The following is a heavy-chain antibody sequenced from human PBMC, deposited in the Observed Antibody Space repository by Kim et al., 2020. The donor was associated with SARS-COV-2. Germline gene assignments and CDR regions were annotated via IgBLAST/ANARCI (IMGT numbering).Heavy chain of an antibody. D-gene: IGHD2-21*01. CDR1: GYTFTSYG. CDR2: ISAYNGNT. V-gene: IGHV1-18*01. J-gene: IGHJ6*02. Sequence: ASVKVSCKASGYTFTSYGISWVRQAPGQGLEWMGWISAYNGNTNYAQKLQGRVTMTTDTSTSTAYMELRSLRSDDTAVYYCARNLIVVQNYYYYYGMDVWGQGTTVTVSS. CDR3: ARNLIVVQNYYYYYGMDV.